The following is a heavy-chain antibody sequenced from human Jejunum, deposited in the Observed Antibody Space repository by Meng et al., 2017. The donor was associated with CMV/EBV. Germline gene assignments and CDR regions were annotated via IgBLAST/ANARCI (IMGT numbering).Heavy chain of an antibody. D-gene: IGHD2-21*01. CDR1: GGSFSSYY. CDR2: INHSGST. CDR3: ARGGGDPIRGVLPFDY. V-gene: IGHV4-34*01. Sequence: QPQRWGDGLLTPSETLSLTCGVYGGSFSSYYWSWIRQPPGKGLEWIAEINHSGSTNYNPSLKSRVTISLDTSNSHFSLKLTSVTAADTAVYFCARGGGDPIRGVLPFDYWGQGTLVTVSS. J-gene: IGHJ4*02.